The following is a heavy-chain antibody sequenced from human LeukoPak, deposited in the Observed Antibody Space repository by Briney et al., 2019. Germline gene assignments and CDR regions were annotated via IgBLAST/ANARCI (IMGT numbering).Heavy chain of an antibody. CDR2: IYYSGST. CDR1: GGSISSYY. Sequence: NPSETLSLTCTVSGGSISSYYWSWIRQPPGKGLEWIGYIYYSGSTNYNPSLKSRVTISVDTSKNQFSLKLSSVTAADTAVYYCARDPSGYDGYDAFDIWGQGTMVTVSS. CDR3: ARDPSGYDGYDAFDI. D-gene: IGHD5-12*01. J-gene: IGHJ3*02. V-gene: IGHV4-59*01.